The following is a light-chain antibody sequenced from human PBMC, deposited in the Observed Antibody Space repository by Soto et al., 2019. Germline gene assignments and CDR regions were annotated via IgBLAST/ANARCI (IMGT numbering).Light chain of an antibody. Sequence: QSALTQPPSVSAAPGQKVTISCSGSSSNLGNNNVCWYQQLPGTAPKLLIYDNSNRPSGIPERFSGSKSGTSATLGITGLQTGDEADYYCGAWDSSLSAVVFGGGTQLTVL. CDR3: GAWDSSLSAVV. V-gene: IGLV1-51*01. CDR2: DNS. CDR1: SSNLGNNN. J-gene: IGLJ2*01.